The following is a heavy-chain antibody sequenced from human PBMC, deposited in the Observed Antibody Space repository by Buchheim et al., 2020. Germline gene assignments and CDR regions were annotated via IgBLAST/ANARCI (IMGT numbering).Heavy chain of an antibody. CDR3: ARVGDCSGGSCYSRYFDY. J-gene: IGHJ4*02. V-gene: IGHV3-48*01. D-gene: IGHD2-15*01. CDR1: GFTFSSYS. CDR2: ISSSSSTI. Sequence: EVQLVESGGGLVQPGGSLRLSCAASGFTFSSYSMNWVRQAPGKGLEWVSYISSSSSTIYYADSVKGRFTISRDNAKNSLYLQINSLRAEDTAVYYCARVGDCSGGSCYSRYFDYWGQGTL.